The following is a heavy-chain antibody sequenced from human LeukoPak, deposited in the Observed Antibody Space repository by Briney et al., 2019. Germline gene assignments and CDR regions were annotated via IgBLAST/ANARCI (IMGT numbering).Heavy chain of an antibody. Sequence: PGGSLKLSCAASGFTFSGSAMHWVRQASGKGLEWVGRIRSKANSYATAYAASVKGRFTISRDDSKNTAYLQMNSLKTEDTAVYYCTSLPNIYCSSTSCCDDYYYGMDVWGQGTTVTVSS. D-gene: IGHD2-2*01. J-gene: IGHJ6*02. V-gene: IGHV3-73*01. CDR2: IRSKANSYAT. CDR3: TSLPNIYCSSTSCCDDYYYGMDV. CDR1: GFTFSGSA.